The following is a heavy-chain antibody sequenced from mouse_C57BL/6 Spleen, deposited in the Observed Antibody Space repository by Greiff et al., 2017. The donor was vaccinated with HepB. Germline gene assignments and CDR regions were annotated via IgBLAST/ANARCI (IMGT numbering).Heavy chain of an antibody. Sequence: VQLQQSGTVLARPGASVKMSCKTSGYTFTSYWMHWVNQRPGQGLEWIGAIYPGNSDTSYNQKFKGKAKLTAVTSASTAYMELSSLTNEDSAVYYCTRLLIYDGYYDAMDYWGQGTSVTVSS. V-gene: IGHV1-5*01. CDR3: TRLLIYDGYYDAMDY. D-gene: IGHD2-3*01. J-gene: IGHJ4*01. CDR2: IYPGNSDT. CDR1: GYTFTSYW.